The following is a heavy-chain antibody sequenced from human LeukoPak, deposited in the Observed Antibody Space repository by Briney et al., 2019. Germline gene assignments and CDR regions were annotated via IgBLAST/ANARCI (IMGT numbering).Heavy chain of an antibody. D-gene: IGHD3-22*01. J-gene: IGHJ5*02. CDR1: VCTFSSYA. Sequence: SVKVSCKSSVCTFSSYAISWVRQAPGQGLEWMGGIIPIFCTANYAQKFQGRDTITAHESTSTAYMQLRRQRPEDTAVYYCARDSYYYDSSGRTLFGSGLDPWGQGTLVTVSS. CDR2: IIPIFCTA. CDR3: ARDSYYYDSSGRTLFGSGLDP. V-gene: IGHV1-69*13.